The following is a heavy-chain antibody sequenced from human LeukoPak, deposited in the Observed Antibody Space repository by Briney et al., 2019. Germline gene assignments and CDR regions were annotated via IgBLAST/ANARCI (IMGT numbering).Heavy chain of an antibody. Sequence: PGGSLRLSCAASGFTFSSYSMNWVRQAPGKGLEWVSYISSSSSTIYYADSVKGRFTISRDNAKNSLYLQMNSLRAEDTAVYYCARDYGGVVVIHDAFDIWGQGTMVTVSS. D-gene: IGHD3-22*01. J-gene: IGHJ3*02. CDR1: GFTFSSYS. CDR3: ARDYGGVVVIHDAFDI. CDR2: ISSSSSTI. V-gene: IGHV3-48*04.